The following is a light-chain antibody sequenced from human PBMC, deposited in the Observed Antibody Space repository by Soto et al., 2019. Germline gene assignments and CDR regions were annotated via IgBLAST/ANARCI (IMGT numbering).Light chain of an antibody. Sequence: QSVLTQPPSTSATTGQRVTISCSGSSSNIGSNTVNWYQQLPGTAPKLLIYSSNQRPSGVPDRFSGSKSGTSASLAISGLQPEDGADYYCAAWDDILNGYVFGAGTKVTVL. CDR1: SSNIGSNT. J-gene: IGLJ1*01. CDR2: SSN. CDR3: AAWDDILNGYV. V-gene: IGLV1-44*01.